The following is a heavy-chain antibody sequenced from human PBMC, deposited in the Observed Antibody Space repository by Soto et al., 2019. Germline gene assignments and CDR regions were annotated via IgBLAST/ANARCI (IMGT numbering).Heavy chain of an antibody. CDR3: ARDREEWLLPFDY. Sequence: ASVKVSCKSSGYTFTSYAMHWVRQAPGQRLEWMGWINAGNGNTKYSQKFQGRVTITRDTSASTAYMELSSLRSEDTAVYYCARDREEWLLPFDYWGQGTLVTVSS. CDR2: INAGNGNT. V-gene: IGHV1-3*01. D-gene: IGHD3-22*01. J-gene: IGHJ4*02. CDR1: GYTFTSYA.